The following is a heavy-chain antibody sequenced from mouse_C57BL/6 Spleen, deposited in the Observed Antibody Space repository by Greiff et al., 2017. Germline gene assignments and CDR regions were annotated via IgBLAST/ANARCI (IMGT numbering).Heavy chain of an antibody. J-gene: IGHJ3*01. CDR3: ARSDSSGYSAWFAY. Sequence: VKLQQPGAELVKPGASVKLSCKASGYTFTSYWMHWVKQRPGQGLEWIGMIHPNSGSTNYNEKFKSKATLTVDKSSSTAYMQLSSLTSEDSAVYYCARSDSSGYSAWFAYWGQGTLVTVSA. D-gene: IGHD3-2*02. CDR1: GYTFTSYW. V-gene: IGHV1-64*01. CDR2: IHPNSGST.